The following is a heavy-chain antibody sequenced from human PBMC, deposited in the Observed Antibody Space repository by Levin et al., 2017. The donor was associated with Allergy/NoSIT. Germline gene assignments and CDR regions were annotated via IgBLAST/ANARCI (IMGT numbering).Heavy chain of an antibody. D-gene: IGHD6-19*01. CDR1: GHSISSAYH. V-gene: IGHV4-38-2*02. CDR3: ARAPLGLSSDWYEVPYYYGMDV. J-gene: IGHJ6*02. Sequence: MSSETLSLTCTVSGHSISSAYHWGWIRQSPGKGLEWIASIYHSGSTQYNPSLKSRVTIVVVTSKNQFSLKLRSVTAADTAVYYCARAPLGLSSDWYEVPYYYGMDVWGQGTTVTVSS. CDR2: IYHSGST.